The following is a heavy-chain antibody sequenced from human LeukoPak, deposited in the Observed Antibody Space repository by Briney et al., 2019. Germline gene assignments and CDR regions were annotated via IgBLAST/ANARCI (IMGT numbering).Heavy chain of an antibody. CDR1: GFIFSDYS. V-gene: IGHV3-20*04. J-gene: IGHJ3*02. CDR2: INWNGGST. Sequence: PGGSLRLSCAASGFIFSDYSMNWVRQAPGKGLEWVSGINWNGGSTGYADSVKGRFTISRDNAKNSLYLQMNSLRAEDTALYYCARESHKYSNNWYGAFDIWGQGTMVTVSS. D-gene: IGHD6-13*01. CDR3: ARESHKYSNNWYGAFDI.